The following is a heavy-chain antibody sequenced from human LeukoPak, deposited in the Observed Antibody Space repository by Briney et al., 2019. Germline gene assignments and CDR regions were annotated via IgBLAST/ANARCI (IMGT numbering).Heavy chain of an antibody. CDR1: GGSISSYY. CDR3: ARDSLTPL. D-gene: IGHD1-14*01. Sequence: PSETLSLTCTVSGGSISSYYWSWIRQPPGKGLEWIGYIYYSGSTNYNPSLKSRVTISVDTSKNQFSLKLSSVTAADTAVYYCARDSLTPLWGQGTLVTISS. CDR2: IYYSGST. V-gene: IGHV4-59*01. J-gene: IGHJ4*02.